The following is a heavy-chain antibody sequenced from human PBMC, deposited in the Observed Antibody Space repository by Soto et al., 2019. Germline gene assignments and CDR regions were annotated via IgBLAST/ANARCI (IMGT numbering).Heavy chain of an antibody. J-gene: IGHJ6*02. CDR2: IIPILGIA. CDR3: ASSYYYDSSGYRSYYYYGMDV. CDR1: GGTFSSYT. D-gene: IGHD3-22*01. V-gene: IGHV1-69*02. Sequence: QVQLVQSGAEVKKPGSSVKVSCKASGGTFSSYTISWVRQAPGQGLEWMGRIIPILGIANYAQKFQGRVTITADKSTSTAYMELSSLRSEDTAVYYCASSYYYDSSGYRSYYYYGMDVWGQGTTVTVSS.